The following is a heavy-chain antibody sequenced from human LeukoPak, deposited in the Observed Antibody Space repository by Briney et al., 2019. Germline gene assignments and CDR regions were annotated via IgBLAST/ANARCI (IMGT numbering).Heavy chain of an antibody. CDR2: ISYDGSNK. J-gene: IGHJ4*02. Sequence: SGGSLRLSCAASGFALSRNGMHWVRQAPDKGLEWVAVISYDGSNKYHADSVKGRFTISRDNSKNTLYLQMNSLRAEDTAVYYCAKDRGSYYFDYWGQGTLVTVSS. CDR3: AKDRGSYYFDY. V-gene: IGHV3-30*18. CDR1: GFALSRNG. D-gene: IGHD3-10*01.